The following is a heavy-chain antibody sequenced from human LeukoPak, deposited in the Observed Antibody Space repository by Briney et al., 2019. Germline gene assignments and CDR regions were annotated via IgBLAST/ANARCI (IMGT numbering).Heavy chain of an antibody. D-gene: IGHD4-23*01. V-gene: IGHV3-74*01. CDR2: INPDGSTT. Sequence: GGSLRLSCAASGFTFSNYWMHWVRQDPGKGLVWVSFINPDGSTTNYADSVKGRFTISRDNSKNTLYLQMNSLRAEDTAVYYCARRAGGYSHPYDYWGQGILVTVSS. J-gene: IGHJ4*02. CDR1: GFTFSNYW. CDR3: ARRAGGYSHPYDY.